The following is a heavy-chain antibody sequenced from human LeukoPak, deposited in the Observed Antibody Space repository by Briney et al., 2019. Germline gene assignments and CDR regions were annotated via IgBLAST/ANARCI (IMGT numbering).Heavy chain of an antibody. V-gene: IGHV4-39*01. CDR3: ARGFAPSRNDAFDI. Sequence: SETLSLTCTVSGASISSSSYYWGWIRQPPGKRLEWIGTIFYSGITHYNPSLKSRVTISVDTSKNQFSLKLSSVTAADTAVYYCARGFAPSRNDAFDIWGQGTMVTVSS. CDR1: GASISSSSYY. J-gene: IGHJ3*02. D-gene: IGHD1-1*01. CDR2: IFYSGIT.